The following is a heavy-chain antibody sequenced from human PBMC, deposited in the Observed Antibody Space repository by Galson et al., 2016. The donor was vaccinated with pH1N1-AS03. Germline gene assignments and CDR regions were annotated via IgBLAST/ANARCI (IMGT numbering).Heavy chain of an antibody. D-gene: IGHD3-10*01. Sequence: SLRLSCAASVSLSGYSVNWVRQAPGKGLEWVAYIGSSGRTISYADSVKGRFTVSRDSGKNSVELQMNGLGAEDTAVYYCARDSPTTLIGGEVWGQGTLVTVSS. J-gene: IGHJ4*02. CDR3: ARDSPTTLIGGEV. V-gene: IGHV3-48*01. CDR2: IGSSGRTI. CDR1: VSLSGYS.